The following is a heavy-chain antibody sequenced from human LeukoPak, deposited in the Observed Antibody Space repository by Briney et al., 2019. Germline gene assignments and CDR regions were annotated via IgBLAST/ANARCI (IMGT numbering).Heavy chain of an antibody. Sequence: PSETLSLTCSVSGFSISSGYYWGWIRQPPGKGLEWIGNIYHSGTTSYNPSLKSRVTILVDTSKNQFSLRLSSVTAADTAVYYCARGSGVNRRSYYYCYYMDVWGKGTTVTVSS. J-gene: IGHJ6*03. CDR1: GFSISSGYY. CDR3: ARGSGVNRRSYYYCYYMDV. V-gene: IGHV4-38-2*02. CDR2: IYHSGTT. D-gene: IGHD3-10*01.